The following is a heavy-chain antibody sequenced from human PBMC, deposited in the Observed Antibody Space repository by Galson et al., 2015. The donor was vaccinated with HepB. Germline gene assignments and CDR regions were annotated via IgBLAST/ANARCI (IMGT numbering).Heavy chain of an antibody. D-gene: IGHD6-13*01. Sequence: SETLSLTCAVYGGSFSGYYWSWIRQPPGKGLEWIGEINHSGSTNYNPSLKSRVTISVDTSKNQFSLKLSSVTAADTAVYYCARKILLLGGQQLPPRGFDYWGQGTLVTVSS. V-gene: IGHV4-34*01. CDR2: INHSGST. CDR3: ARKILLLGGQQLPPRGFDY. CDR1: GGSFSGYY. J-gene: IGHJ4*02.